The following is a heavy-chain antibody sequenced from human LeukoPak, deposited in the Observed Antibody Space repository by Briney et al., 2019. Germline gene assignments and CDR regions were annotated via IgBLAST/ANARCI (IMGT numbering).Heavy chain of an antibody. CDR2: INPNSGGT. CDR3: ARETKENDISGYPDY. Sequence: GASVKVSCKASGYTFTGYYMHWVRQAPGQGLEWMGWINPNSGGTNYAQKFQGRVTMTRDTSISTAYMELSRLRSDDTAVYYCARETKENDISGYPDYWGQGTLVTVSS. CDR1: GYTFTGYY. J-gene: IGHJ4*02. D-gene: IGHD3-22*01. V-gene: IGHV1-2*02.